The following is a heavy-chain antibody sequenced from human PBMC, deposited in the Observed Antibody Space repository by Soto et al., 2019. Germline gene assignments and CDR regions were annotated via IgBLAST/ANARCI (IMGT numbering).Heavy chain of an antibody. CDR2: ISGSGSST. J-gene: IGHJ4*02. CDR3: ASRGGGWYFDY. D-gene: IGHD6-19*01. CDR1: GFTFSSYA. V-gene: IGHV3-23*01. Sequence: EVQLLESGGGLVQPGGSLRLSCAASGFTFSSYAMNWVRQAPGKGLEWVSVISGSGSSTYYADSVKGRFTISRDNSKNTLYLQMNSLRAEDAAVYYCASRGGGWYFDYWGQGTLVTVSS.